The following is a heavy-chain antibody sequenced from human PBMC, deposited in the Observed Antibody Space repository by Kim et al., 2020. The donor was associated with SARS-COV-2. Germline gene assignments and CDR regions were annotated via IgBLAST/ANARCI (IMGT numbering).Heavy chain of an antibody. V-gene: IGHV4-59*01. D-gene: IGHD3-10*01. J-gene: IGHJ5*02. Sequence: KSRVTISVDTSKNQFSLKLSAVTAADTAVYYCARNLRAGMVRGVITWFDPWGQGTLVTVSS. CDR3: ARNLRAGMVRGVITWFDP.